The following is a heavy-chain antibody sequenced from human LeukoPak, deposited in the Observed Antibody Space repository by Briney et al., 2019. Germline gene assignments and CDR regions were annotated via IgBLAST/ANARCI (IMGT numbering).Heavy chain of an antibody. V-gene: IGHV3-74*01. CDR1: GFTFGSYL. J-gene: IGHJ4*02. D-gene: IGHD1-26*01. Sequence: GGSLRLSCTASGFTFGSYLMHWVRQAPGKGLVWVSRISSDGGDTTYADSVKGRFTISRDSAKNTLYLQMNSLRVEDTAVYYCARKQVGADFDYWGQGILVTVSS. CDR3: ARKQVGADFDY. CDR2: ISSDGGDT.